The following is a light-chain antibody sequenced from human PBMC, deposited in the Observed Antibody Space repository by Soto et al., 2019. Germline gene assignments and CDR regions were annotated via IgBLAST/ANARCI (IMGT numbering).Light chain of an antibody. CDR1: QSISSW. CDR2: DAS. CDR3: QQYNSYSPT. V-gene: IGKV1-5*01. Sequence: DIQMTQSPSTLSASVGARAPITCRARQSISSWLAWYQQKPGKAPKLLIYDASSLESGVPSRFSGSGSGTEFTLTISSLQPGDSATYYCQQYNSYSPTFGQGTKVDIK. J-gene: IGKJ1*01.